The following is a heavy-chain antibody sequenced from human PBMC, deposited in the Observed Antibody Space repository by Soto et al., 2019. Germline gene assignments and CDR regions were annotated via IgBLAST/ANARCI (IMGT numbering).Heavy chain of an antibody. V-gene: IGHV3-15*07. CDR2: IKSKTDGGTT. J-gene: IGHJ3*02. CDR1: GFTFSNAW. Sequence: EVQLVESGGGLVKPGGSLRLSCAASGFTFSNAWMNWVRQAPGKGLEWVGRIKSKTDGGTTDYAAPVKGRFTISRDDSKNTLYLQMNSLKTEDTAVYYCTTDLTAAGSLATPIAKKKRGAFDIWGQGTMVTVSS. CDR3: TTDLTAAGSLATPIAKKKRGAFDI. D-gene: IGHD6-13*01.